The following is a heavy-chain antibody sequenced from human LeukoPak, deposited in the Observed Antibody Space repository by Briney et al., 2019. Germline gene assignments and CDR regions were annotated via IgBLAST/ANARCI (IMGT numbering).Heavy chain of an antibody. V-gene: IGHV1-18*01. CDR1: GYAFTSYG. Sequence: ASVKVSCKASGYAFTSYGISWVRQAPGQGLEWMGWISAYNGNTNYAQKFQGRVTMTRDTSISTAYMELSRLRSDDTAVYYCARGKCSSTSCYSGWFDPWGQGTLVTVSS. D-gene: IGHD2-2*01. J-gene: IGHJ5*02. CDR3: ARGKCSSTSCYSGWFDP. CDR2: ISAYNGNT.